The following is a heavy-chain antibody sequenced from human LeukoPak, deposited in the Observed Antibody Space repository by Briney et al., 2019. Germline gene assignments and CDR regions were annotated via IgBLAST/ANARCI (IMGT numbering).Heavy chain of an antibody. D-gene: IGHD6-19*01. J-gene: IGHJ4*02. V-gene: IGHV4-39*01. CDR1: GGSIRNYNNY. CDR2: VYYTGST. Sequence: SETLSLTCIVSGGSIRNYNNYWGWIRQPPGKGLEWIGSVYYTGSTYYNPSLQSRITVSVDTSKNQFSLKLSSVTAADTAVYYCAISGIAVAGDYFDYWGQGILVTVSS. CDR3: AISGIAVAGDYFDY.